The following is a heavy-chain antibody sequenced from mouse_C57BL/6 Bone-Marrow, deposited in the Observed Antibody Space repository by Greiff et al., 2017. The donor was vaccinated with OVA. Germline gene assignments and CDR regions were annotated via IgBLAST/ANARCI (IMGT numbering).Heavy chain of an antibody. CDR2: IDPYDGDT. CDR1: GFNINDYY. CDR3: ARSVQFDY. J-gene: IGHJ2*01. Sequence: EVQLQQSGAELVKPGASVKLSCTASGFNINDYYMQWVKQRTEQGLEWIGMIDPYDGDTKYTPKFQGKATMTADTSSSTAYLQLSSLTSEDTAVYYCARSVQFDYWGQGTTLTVSS. V-gene: IGHV14-2*01.